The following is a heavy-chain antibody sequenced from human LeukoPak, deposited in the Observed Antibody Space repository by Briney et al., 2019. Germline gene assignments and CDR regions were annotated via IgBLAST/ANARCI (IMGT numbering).Heavy chain of an antibody. CDR1: GFTVSSNY. CDR2: IYSGGST. J-gene: IGHJ4*02. Sequence: GGSLRLSCAASGFTVSSNYMSWVRQAPGKGLEWVSVIYSGGSTYYADSVEGRFTISRDNSKNTLYLQMNSLRAEDTAVYYCARPRGYSYGYAVNDYWGQGTLVTVSS. D-gene: IGHD5-18*01. V-gene: IGHV3-53*01. CDR3: ARPRGYSYGYAVNDY.